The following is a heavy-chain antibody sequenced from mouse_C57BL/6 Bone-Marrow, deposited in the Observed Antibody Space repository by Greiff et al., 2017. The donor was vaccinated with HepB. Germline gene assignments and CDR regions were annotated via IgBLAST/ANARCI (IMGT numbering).Heavy chain of an antibody. CDR1: GFSFNTYA. CDR3: VRLYNGYYYAMDY. V-gene: IGHV10-1*01. CDR2: IRSKSNNYAT. J-gene: IGHJ4*01. D-gene: IGHD1-3*01. Sequence: EVMLVESGGGLVQPKGSLKLSCAASGFSFNTYAMNWVRQAPGKGLEWVARIRSKSNNYATYYADSVKDRFTISRDDSESMLYLQMNNLKTEDTAMYYCVRLYNGYYYAMDYWGQGTSVTVSS.